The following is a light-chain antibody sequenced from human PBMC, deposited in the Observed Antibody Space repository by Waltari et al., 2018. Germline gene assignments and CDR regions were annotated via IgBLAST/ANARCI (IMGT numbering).Light chain of an antibody. J-gene: IGKJ2*01. Sequence: DIQMTQSPSTLSASVGDRVTITCRASQNISSCLAWYQQKPGTAPKLLFYKASSLESGVPSRFSGCGSGTAFTLTIRRLQHDDFATHYCQQYNRYPYTFGQGTKLEIK. CDR1: QNISSC. V-gene: IGKV1-5*03. CDR3: QQYNRYPYT. CDR2: KAS.